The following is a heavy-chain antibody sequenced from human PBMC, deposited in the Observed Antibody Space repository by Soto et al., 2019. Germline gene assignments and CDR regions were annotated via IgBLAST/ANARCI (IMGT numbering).Heavy chain of an antibody. Sequence: GASVKVSCKASGYTFTSYAMHWVRQAPGQRLEWMGWINAGNGNTKYSQKFQGRVTITRDTSASTAYMGLSSLRSEDTAVYYCARGNRVDSSSWYSAFYYYYGMDVWGQGTTVT. CDR1: GYTFTSYA. V-gene: IGHV1-3*01. CDR2: INAGNGNT. D-gene: IGHD6-13*01. CDR3: ARGNRVDSSSWYSAFYYYYGMDV. J-gene: IGHJ6*02.